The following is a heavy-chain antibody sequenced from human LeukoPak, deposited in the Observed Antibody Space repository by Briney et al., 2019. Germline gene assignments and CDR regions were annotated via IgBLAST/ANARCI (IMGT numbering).Heavy chain of an antibody. J-gene: IGHJ4*02. D-gene: IGHD3-10*01. CDR1: GFMFSSYW. CDR2: IDPDGTET. CDR3: TRAYDSGTYSTFDY. Sequence: GGSLRLSCAASGFMFSSYWMHWVRLGPGKGLVWVSCIDPDGTETTYADSVKGRPTISRDNAKNTVFLQMNNLTAEETAVYYCTRAYDSGTYSTFDYWGQGALVTVTS. V-gene: IGHV3-74*01.